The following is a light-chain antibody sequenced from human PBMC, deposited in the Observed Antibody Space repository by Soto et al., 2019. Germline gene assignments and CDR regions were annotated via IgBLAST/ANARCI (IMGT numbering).Light chain of an antibody. CDR1: SSDVGGYNY. CDR2: DVS. J-gene: IGLJ1*01. V-gene: IGLV2-11*01. CDR3: CSYAGSPRYV. Sequence: QSVLTHPRSVSGSPGQSVTISCTGPSSDVGGYNYVSWYQQHPGKAPKVMIYDVSERPSGVPDRFSGSKSGNTASLTISGLQAEDEADYYCCSYAGSPRYVLGTGTKLTVL.